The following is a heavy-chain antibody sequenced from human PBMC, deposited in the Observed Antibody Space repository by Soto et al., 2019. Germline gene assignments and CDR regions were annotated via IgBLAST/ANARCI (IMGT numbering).Heavy chain of an antibody. CDR1: GLIFHDYA. Sequence: GGSLRLSCEVSGLIFHDYAMHWVRQPPGKGLEWVSGIYLKSGITDYADSVQGRFTISRDNAKNSLFLQMNSRREDDTAVYFCARVPPGRSSCLGFDIWGKGTMVTVSS. CDR3: ARVPPGRSSCLGFDI. D-gene: IGHD6-13*01. J-gene: IGHJ3*02. V-gene: IGHV3-9*01. CDR2: IYLKSGIT.